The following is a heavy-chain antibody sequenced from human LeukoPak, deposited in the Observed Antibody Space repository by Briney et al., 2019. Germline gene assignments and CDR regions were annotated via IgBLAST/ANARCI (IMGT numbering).Heavy chain of an antibody. CDR3: ARDYGGNSEFDY. CDR2: INPNSGGT. J-gene: IGHJ4*02. Sequence: ASVKVSCKASGYTFTGYYMHWVRQAPGQGLEWMGWINPNSGGTNYAQKFQGRVTMTRDTSISTAYMELRSLRSDDTAVYYCARDYGGNSEFDYWGQGTLVTVSS. CDR1: GYTFTGYY. D-gene: IGHD4-17*01. V-gene: IGHV1-2*02.